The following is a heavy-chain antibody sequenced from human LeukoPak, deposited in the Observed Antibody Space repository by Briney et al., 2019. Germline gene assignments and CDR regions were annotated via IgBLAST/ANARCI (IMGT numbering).Heavy chain of an antibody. CDR3: ARDLPYYYDSSGQSLEGYYFDY. CDR2: INPNSGGT. V-gene: IGHV1-2*02. CDR1: GYTFTGHY. D-gene: IGHD3-22*01. Sequence: ASVNVSCKASGYTFTGHYMHWVRQAPGQGLEWMGWINPNSGGTNYAQKFQGRVTMTRDTSISTAYMELSRLRSDDTAVYYCARDLPYYYDSSGQSLEGYYFDYWGQGTLVTVSS. J-gene: IGHJ4*02.